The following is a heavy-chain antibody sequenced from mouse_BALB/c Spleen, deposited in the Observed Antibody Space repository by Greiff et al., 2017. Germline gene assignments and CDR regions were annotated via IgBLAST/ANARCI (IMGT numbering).Heavy chain of an antibody. CDR2: IRLKSDNYAT. J-gene: IGHJ4*01. CDR3: TAPFYDGGAMDY. Sequence: EVKLMESGGGLVQPGGSMKLSCVASGFTFSSYWMSWVRQSPEKGLEWVAEIRLKSDNYATHYAESVKGKFTISRDDSKSRLYLQMNSLRAEDTGIYYCTAPFYDGGAMDYWGQGTSVTVSS. D-gene: IGHD2-3*01. CDR1: GFTFSSYW. V-gene: IGHV6-3*01.